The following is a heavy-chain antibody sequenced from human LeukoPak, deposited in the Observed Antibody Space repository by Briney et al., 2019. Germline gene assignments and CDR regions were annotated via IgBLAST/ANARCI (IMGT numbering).Heavy chain of an antibody. CDR3: ARDPYSSTWSYGMDV. J-gene: IGHJ6*02. CDR2: IKQDGSEK. D-gene: IGHD6-13*01. V-gene: IGHV3-7*05. CDR1: GFTFSTYW. Sequence: PGGSLRLSCAASGFTFSTYWMRWARQAPGKGLEWVANIKQDGSEKVYVDSVKGRFTISRDNAQNSLFLQMNALRAEDTAVYYCARDPYSSTWSYGMDVWGQGTTVTVSS.